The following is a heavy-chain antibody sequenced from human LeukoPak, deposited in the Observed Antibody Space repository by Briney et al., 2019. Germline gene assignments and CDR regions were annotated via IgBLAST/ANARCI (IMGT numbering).Heavy chain of an antibody. CDR1: GFTFSSYA. V-gene: IGHV3-23*01. D-gene: IGHD5-12*01. CDR3: AKERGIYSGYDYFDY. J-gene: IGHJ4*02. CDR2: ISGSGYST. Sequence: GGSLRLSCAASGFTFSSYAMSWVRQAPGKGLEWVSAISGSGYSTYYADSVKGRFTISRDNSKNTLYLQMNSLRAEDTAIYYCAKERGIYSGYDYFDYWGQGTLVTVSS.